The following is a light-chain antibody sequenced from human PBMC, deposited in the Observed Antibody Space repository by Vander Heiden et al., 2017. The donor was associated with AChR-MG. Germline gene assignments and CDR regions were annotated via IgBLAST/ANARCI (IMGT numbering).Light chain of an antibody. CDR3: CSYAGSSIWV. CDR1: RRDVGGYNL. Sequence: QSALTQHASVSGSPGQSITISRTGTRRDVGGYNLVYWYQQHQGKAPKLMIYEGSKRPSGVSNRFSGSKSGNTSSRTISGRQAEDEADYYCCSYAGSSIWVFGGGTKLTVL. J-gene: IGLJ3*02. CDR2: EGS. V-gene: IGLV2-23*01.